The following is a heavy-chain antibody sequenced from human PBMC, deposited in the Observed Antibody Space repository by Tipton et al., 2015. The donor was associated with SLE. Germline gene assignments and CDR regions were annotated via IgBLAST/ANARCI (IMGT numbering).Heavy chain of an antibody. CDR1: GFTCSSYE. CDR2: IDTSGSTK. CDR3: ARAALNY. Sequence: SLRLSCAVSGFTCSSYEMNWVRQAPGKGLEWLSYIDTSGSTKRYADSVKGRFTISRDNANKSLYLQMNSLRAEDTAVYYCARAALNYWGQGTLVTVSS. J-gene: IGHJ4*02. D-gene: IGHD3-3*02. V-gene: IGHV3-48*03.